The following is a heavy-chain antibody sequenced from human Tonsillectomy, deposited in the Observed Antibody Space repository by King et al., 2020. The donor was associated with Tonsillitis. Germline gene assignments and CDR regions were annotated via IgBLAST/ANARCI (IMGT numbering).Heavy chain of an antibody. D-gene: IGHD6-19*01. Sequence: VQLVESGGGLVQPGGSLRLSCAASGFTFTTYAMSWVRQAPGKGLEWVSGISEGGGSTYYADSVKGRITISRDNSKNTLYLQMNSLGVDETAVYYCAKGEGSDWPEYFQHWGQGTLVTVSS. J-gene: IGHJ1*01. CDR2: ISEGGGST. CDR3: AKGEGSDWPEYFQH. CDR1: GFTFTTYA. V-gene: IGHV3-23*04.